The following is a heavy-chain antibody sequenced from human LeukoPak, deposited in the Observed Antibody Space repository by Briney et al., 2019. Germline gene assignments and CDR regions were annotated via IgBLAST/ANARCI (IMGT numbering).Heavy chain of an antibody. D-gene: IGHD2-21*02. CDR1: GFTFSSYA. Sequence: PGGSLRLSCAASGFTFSSYAMSWVRQAPGKGLEWVSSISSSSSYIYYADSVKGRFTISRDNAKNSLYLQMNSLRAEDTAVYYCARGLAYCGGDCYRAFDIWGQGTMVTVSS. CDR3: ARGLAYCGGDCYRAFDI. J-gene: IGHJ3*02. V-gene: IGHV3-21*01. CDR2: ISSSSSYI.